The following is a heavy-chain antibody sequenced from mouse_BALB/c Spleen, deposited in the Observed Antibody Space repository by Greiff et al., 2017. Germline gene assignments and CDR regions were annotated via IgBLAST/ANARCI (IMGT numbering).Heavy chain of an antibody. D-gene: IGHD2-14*01. CDR1: GFTFSSYG. V-gene: IGHV5-6*01. J-gene: IGHJ4*01. Sequence: EVKLVESGGDLVKPGGSLKLSCAASGFTFSSYGMSWVRQTPDKRLEWVATISSGGSYTYYPDSVKGRFTISRDNAKNTLYLQMSSLKSEDTAMYYCARRGKNYRYDVESYAMDYWGQGTSVTVSS. CDR3: ARRGKNYRYDVESYAMDY. CDR2: ISSGGSYT.